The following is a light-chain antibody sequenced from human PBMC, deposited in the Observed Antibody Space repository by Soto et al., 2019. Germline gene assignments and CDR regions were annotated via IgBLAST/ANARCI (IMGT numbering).Light chain of an antibody. V-gene: IGKV3-20*01. CDR1: QTVGSSY. J-gene: IGKJ1*01. Sequence: EIVLTQSPGTLSLSPGERATLSSRASQTVGSSYLAWYHQKPGQAPRLLIYGASSRATGVPDRFTGSGSGTDFTLTISRLEPEDFAVYYCQQYGRSPTFGQGTKVDIK. CDR3: QQYGRSPT. CDR2: GAS.